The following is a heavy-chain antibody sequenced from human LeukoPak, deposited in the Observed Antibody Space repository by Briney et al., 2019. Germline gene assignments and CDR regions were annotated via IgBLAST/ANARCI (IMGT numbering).Heavy chain of an antibody. J-gene: IGHJ4*02. Sequence: SETLSLTCAVSGYSISSGYYWGWIRQPPGKGLEWIGSIYHSGSTYYNPSLKSRVTISVDTSKNQFSLKLSSVPAADTAVYYCASEHRGYCSSTSCYTGVDYWGQGTLVTVSS. CDR3: ASEHRGYCSSTSCYTGVDY. V-gene: IGHV4-38-2*01. CDR2: IYHSGST. CDR1: GYSISSGYY. D-gene: IGHD2-2*02.